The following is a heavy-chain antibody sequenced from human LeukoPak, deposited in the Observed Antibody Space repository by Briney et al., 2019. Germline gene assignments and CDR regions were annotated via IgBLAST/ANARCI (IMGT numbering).Heavy chain of an antibody. D-gene: IGHD1-26*01. V-gene: IGHV3-23*01. J-gene: IGHJ4*02. Sequence: GTLRLSCAASGFTFSSYGMSWVRQAPGKGLEWVSAISGSGGSTYYADSVKGRFTISRDNSKNTLYLQMNSLKTEDTAVYYCTTDGVGVEGATYDNWGQGTLVSVSS. CDR2: ISGSGGST. CDR3: TTDGVGVEGATYDN. CDR1: GFTFSSYG.